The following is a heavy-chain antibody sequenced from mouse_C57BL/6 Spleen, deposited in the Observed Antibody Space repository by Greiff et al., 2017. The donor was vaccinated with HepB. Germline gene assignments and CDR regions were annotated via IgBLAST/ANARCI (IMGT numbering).Heavy chain of an antibody. J-gene: IGHJ4*01. CDR1: GYTFTSYW. Sequence: VQLQQSGAELVKPGASMKLSCKASGYTFTSYWMHWVKQRPGQGLEWIGMIHPNSGSTNYNEKFKSKATLTVDKSSSTAYMQLSSLTSEDSAVYYCARGNYYGSSFYAMDYWGQGTSVTVSS. V-gene: IGHV1-64*01. CDR3: ARGNYYGSSFYAMDY. CDR2: IHPNSGST. D-gene: IGHD1-1*01.